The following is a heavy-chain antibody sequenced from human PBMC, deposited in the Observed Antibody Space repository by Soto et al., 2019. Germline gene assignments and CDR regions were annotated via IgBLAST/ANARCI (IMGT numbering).Heavy chain of an antibody. J-gene: IGHJ5*02. D-gene: IGHD6-13*01. CDR3: ARVPNSSSLPGWFDP. CDR1: GFTFSSYG. CDR2: IWYDGSNK. V-gene: IGHV3-33*01. Sequence: QMQLVECGGGVVQPGRSLRLSCAASGFTFSSYGMHWVRQAPGKGLEWVAVIWYDGSNKYYADSVKGRFTISRDNSKNTLYLQMNSLRAEDTAVYYCARVPNSSSLPGWFDPWGQGTLVTVSS.